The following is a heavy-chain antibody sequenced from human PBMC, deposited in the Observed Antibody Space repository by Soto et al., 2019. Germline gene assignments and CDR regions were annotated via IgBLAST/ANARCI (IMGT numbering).Heavy chain of an antibody. CDR3: AGGDGSGNYFI. D-gene: IGHD3-10*01. V-gene: IGHV4-4*02. CDR1: GVSISSSHW. CDR2: IYHSGST. Sequence: QVQLQESGPGLVRPSGTLSLTCAVSGVSISSSHWWTWVRQTPGKGLEWIGEIYHSGSTNYNPSPKRRVTISVEKSKNQFSPRLTSVTAADTAVYYCAGGDGSGNYFIWGQGTLVTVTS. J-gene: IGHJ4*02.